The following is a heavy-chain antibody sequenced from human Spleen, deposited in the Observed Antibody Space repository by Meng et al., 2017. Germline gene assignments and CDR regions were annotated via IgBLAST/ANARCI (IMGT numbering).Heavy chain of an antibody. CDR1: GYTFPSYD. D-gene: IGHD6-19*01. J-gene: IGHJ4*02. CDR3: ARGPSVAGTQYYFDY. Sequence: VQLGPSGAEVKNPGASGKVSCQASGYTFPSYDINWVRQANGQGLEWMGWMNPNSGNTGYAQKFQGRVTITRNTSISTAYMELSSLRSEDTAVYYCARGPSVAGTQYYFDYWGQGTLVTVSS. V-gene: IGHV1-8*01. CDR2: MNPNSGNT.